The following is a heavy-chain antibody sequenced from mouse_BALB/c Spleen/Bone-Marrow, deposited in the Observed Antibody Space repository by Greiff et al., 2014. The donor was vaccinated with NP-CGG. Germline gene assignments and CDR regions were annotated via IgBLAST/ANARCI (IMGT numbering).Heavy chain of an antibody. CDR2: INPNNGGT. CDR1: GYTFTEYT. CDR3: ARSYGYERSWFAY. D-gene: IGHD2-2*01. Sequence: EVQLQQSGPEVVKPGASVKISCKTSGYTFTEYTMHWVKQSHGKSLGWIGGINPNNGGTTYNQKFKGKATLTVDKSSSTAYMELRSLTSEDSAVYYCARSYGYERSWFAYWGQGTLVTVSA. J-gene: IGHJ3*01. V-gene: IGHV1-18*01.